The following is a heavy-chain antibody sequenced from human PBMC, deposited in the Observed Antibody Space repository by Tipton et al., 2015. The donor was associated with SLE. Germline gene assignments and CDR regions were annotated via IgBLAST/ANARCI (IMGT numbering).Heavy chain of an antibody. CDR3: ARDWSSANCPGGFDP. V-gene: IGHV4-31*03. CDR1: GGSISSGGYY. J-gene: IGHJ5*02. D-gene: IGHD2-2*01. Sequence: TLSLTCTVSGGSISSGGYYWSWIRQHPGKGLEWIGYIYYSGSTYHNPSLKSRVTISVDTSKNQFSLKLSSVTAADTAVYYCARDWSSANCPGGFDPWGQGPLVTVSS. CDR2: IYYSGST.